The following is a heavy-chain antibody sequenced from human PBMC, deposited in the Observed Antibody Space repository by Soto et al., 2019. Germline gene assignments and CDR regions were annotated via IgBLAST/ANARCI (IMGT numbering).Heavy chain of an antibody. Sequence: HPGGSLRLSCAASGFTFSSYWMSWVRQAPGKGLEWVANIKQDGSEKYYVDSVKGRFTISRDNAKNSLYLQMNSLRAEDTAVYYCARGVAGWELLNNWFDPWGQGTLVTVSS. D-gene: IGHD1-26*01. CDR2: IKQDGSEK. V-gene: IGHV3-7*03. CDR3: ARGVAGWELLNNWFDP. J-gene: IGHJ5*02. CDR1: GFTFSSYW.